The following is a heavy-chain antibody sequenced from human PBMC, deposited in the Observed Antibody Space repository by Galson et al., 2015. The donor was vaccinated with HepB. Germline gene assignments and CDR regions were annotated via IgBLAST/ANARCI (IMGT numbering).Heavy chain of an antibody. D-gene: IGHD3-10*01. J-gene: IGHJ4*02. CDR1: GFTFSNYA. CDR3: LRGRASRTYLGDY. V-gene: IGHV3-23*01. CDR2: ITDGGDTT. Sequence: LRLSCAASGFTFSNYAMSWVRQAPGKGLEWVSGITDGGDTTSYADSVKGRFTISRDNSKNTVHVQMNSLRAEDTAIYYCLRGRASRTYLGDYWGRGTLVTVSP.